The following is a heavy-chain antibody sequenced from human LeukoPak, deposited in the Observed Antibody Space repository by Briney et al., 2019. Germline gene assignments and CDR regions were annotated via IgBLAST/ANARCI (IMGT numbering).Heavy chain of an antibody. CDR1: GFTLSGYW. J-gene: IGHJ4*02. D-gene: IGHD2-2*01. CDR3: AVVVPGGFDY. Sequence: GGSLRLSCAASGFTLSGYWMTWVRQGPGKGLEWVANINRDGGQRSYVDSVKGQFAISRDNAKKSLYLQMNSLRAEDTAVYYCAVVVPGGFDYWGQGTLVTVSS. V-gene: IGHV3-7*02. CDR2: INRDGGQR.